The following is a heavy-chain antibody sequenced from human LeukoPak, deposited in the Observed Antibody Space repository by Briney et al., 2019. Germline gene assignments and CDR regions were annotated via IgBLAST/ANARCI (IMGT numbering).Heavy chain of an antibody. V-gene: IGHV6-1*01. CDR3: ARGGQGDGYSADEAFDI. Sequence: SQTLSLTCAISGDSVSTNSSWNWIRQSPSRGLEWLGRTYSRSKWYNDYVVSVKGRIDIGPDTSKNQFSLHLNSVTPEDTAVYFCARGGQGDGYSADEAFDIWGQGTMVTVS. CDR1: GDSVSTNSS. J-gene: IGHJ3*02. CDR2: TYSRSKWYN. D-gene: IGHD5-18*01.